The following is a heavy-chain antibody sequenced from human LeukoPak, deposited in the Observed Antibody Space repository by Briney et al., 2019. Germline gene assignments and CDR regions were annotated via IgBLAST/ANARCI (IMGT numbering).Heavy chain of an antibody. CDR3: ARDIGYCSGGSCSPGGAFDI. CDR2: SYYSGST. V-gene: IGHV4-59*12. J-gene: IGHJ3*02. CDR1: GGSISSYY. D-gene: IGHD2-15*01. Sequence: SETLSLTCTVSGGSISSYYWSWIRQPPGKGLEWIGYSYYSGSTNYNPSLKSRVTMSVDTSKNQFSLKLSSVTAADTAVYYCARDIGYCSGGSCSPGGAFDIWGQGTMVTVSS.